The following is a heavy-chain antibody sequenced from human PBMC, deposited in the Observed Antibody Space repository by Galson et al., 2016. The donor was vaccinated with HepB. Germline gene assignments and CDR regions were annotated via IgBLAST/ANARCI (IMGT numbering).Heavy chain of an antibody. CDR2: ISYSGST. Sequence: SETLSLTCTVSGGSISPYYWSWIRQPPGKGLEWIGYISYSGSTNYNPSLRSRVTMSLHTSKNQFSLNLTSVTAADTAVYYCARDRSRGYTYGSSDYWGQGTLVIVSS. CDR3: ARDRSRGYTYGSSDY. J-gene: IGHJ4*02. V-gene: IGHV4-59*01. CDR1: GGSISPYY. D-gene: IGHD5-18*01.